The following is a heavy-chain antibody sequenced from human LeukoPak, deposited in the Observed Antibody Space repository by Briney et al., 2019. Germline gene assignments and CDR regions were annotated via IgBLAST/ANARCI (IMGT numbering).Heavy chain of an antibody. Sequence: ASVRVSCKASGYTFTSYDINWVRQATGQGLEWMGWMNPNSGNTGYAQKFQGRVTMTRNTSISTAYMELSSLRSEDTAVYYCAKDRGTYYFGDYWGQGTLVTVSS. V-gene: IGHV1-8*01. D-gene: IGHD1-26*01. CDR1: GYTFTSYD. CDR2: MNPNSGNT. CDR3: AKDRGTYYFGDY. J-gene: IGHJ4*02.